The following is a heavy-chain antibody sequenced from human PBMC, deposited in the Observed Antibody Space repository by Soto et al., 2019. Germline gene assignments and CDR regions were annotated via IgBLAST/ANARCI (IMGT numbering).Heavy chain of an antibody. V-gene: IGHV1-8*02. D-gene: IGHD1-26*01. J-gene: IGHJ3*02. Sequence: GASVKVSCKASGYTFTGYYMHWVRQAPGQGLEWMGWINPNSGNTGYAQKFQGRVTMTRNTSISTAYMELSGLRSEDTAVYYCARDGVVGAGPNAFDIWGQGTMVTVSS. CDR2: INPNSGNT. CDR1: GYTFTGYY. CDR3: ARDGVVGAGPNAFDI.